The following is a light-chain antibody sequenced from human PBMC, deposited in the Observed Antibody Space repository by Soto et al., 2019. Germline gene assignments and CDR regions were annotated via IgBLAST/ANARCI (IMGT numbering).Light chain of an antibody. V-gene: IGKV3-20*01. J-gene: IGKJ2*01. CDR1: QSVSSSY. CDR2: GAS. CDR3: QQYCSSLFT. Sequence: EIVLTQSPGTLSLSPGERATLSCRASQSVSSSYLAWYQQKPGQAPRLLIYGASSRPTGIPDRFSGSGSGTDCPLTISRLEPEDVAVYYCQQYCSSLFTFGQGTKLEIK.